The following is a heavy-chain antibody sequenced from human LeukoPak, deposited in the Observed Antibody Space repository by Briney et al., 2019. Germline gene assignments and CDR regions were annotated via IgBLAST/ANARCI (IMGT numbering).Heavy chain of an antibody. Sequence: PGGSLRLSCAASGFTFSSYAMHWVRQAPGKGLEWVAVISYDGSNKYYADSVKGRFTISRDNSKNTLYLQMNSLRAEDTAVYYCARVSGDGYLVYYFDYWGQGTLVTVSS. J-gene: IGHJ4*02. D-gene: IGHD5-24*01. V-gene: IGHV3-30-3*01. CDR3: ARVSGDGYLVYYFDY. CDR2: ISYDGSNK. CDR1: GFTFSSYA.